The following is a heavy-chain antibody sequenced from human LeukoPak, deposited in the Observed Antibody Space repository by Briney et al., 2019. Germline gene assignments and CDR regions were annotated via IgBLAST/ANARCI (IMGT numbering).Heavy chain of an antibody. CDR2: IWYDGSNK. J-gene: IGHJ4*02. D-gene: IGHD7-27*01. CDR1: GFTFSSYG. Sequence: PGGSLRLSCAASGFTFSSYGMHWVRQAPGKGLEWVAVIWYDGSNKYNADSVKGRFTISRDNSKNTLYLQMNSLRAEDTAVYYCVSGAQGGWGSVYFDYWGQGTLVTVSS. V-gene: IGHV3-33*01. CDR3: VSGAQGGWGSVYFDY.